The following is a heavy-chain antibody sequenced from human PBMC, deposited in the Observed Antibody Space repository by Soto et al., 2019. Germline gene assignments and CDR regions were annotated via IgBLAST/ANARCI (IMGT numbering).Heavy chain of an antibody. V-gene: IGHV3-66*01. CDR1: GFTVSSNY. Sequence: GGSLRLSCAASGFTVSSNYMSWVRQAPGKGLEWVSVIYSGGSTYYADSVKGRFTISRDNSKNTLYLQMNNLRAEDTAVYYCARDLAESSSWYHAFDIWGQGTMVTVSS. CDR2: IYSGGST. D-gene: IGHD6-13*01. CDR3: ARDLAESSSWYHAFDI. J-gene: IGHJ3*02.